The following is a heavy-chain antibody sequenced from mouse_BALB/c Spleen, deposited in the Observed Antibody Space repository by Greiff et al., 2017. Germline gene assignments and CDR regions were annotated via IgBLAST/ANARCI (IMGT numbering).Heavy chain of an antibody. CDR1: GYSITSDYA. V-gene: IGHV3-2*02. CDR3: ARANWADYYAMDY. D-gene: IGHD4-1*01. J-gene: IGHJ4*01. Sequence: EVQLQESGPGLVKPSQSLSLTCTVTGYSITSDYAWNWIRQFPGNKLEWMGYISYSGSTSYNPSLKSRISITRDTSKNQFFLQLNSVTTEDTATYYCARANWADYYAMDYWGQGTSVTVSS. CDR2: ISYSGST.